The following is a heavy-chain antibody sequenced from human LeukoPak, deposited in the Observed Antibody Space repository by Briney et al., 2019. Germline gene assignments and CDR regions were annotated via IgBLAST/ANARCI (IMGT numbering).Heavy chain of an antibody. CDR2: INWNGGST. J-gene: IGHJ4*02. V-gene: IGHV3-20*04. CDR3: ARDRPSSGWVFDH. CDR1: GFTFYDYG. Sequence: PGGSLRLSCAASGFTFYDYGMSWVRQVPGKGLEWVSGINWNGGSTGYADSAKGRFTISRDNAKNSLYLQMNSLRAEDTALYYCARDRPSSGWVFDHWGQGTLVTVSS. D-gene: IGHD6-19*01.